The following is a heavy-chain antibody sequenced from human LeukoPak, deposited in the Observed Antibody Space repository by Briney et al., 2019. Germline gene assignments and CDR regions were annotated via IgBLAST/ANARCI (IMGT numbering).Heavy chain of an antibody. D-gene: IGHD2-2*01. J-gene: IGHJ5*02. Sequence: ASVKVSCKASGYTFTSYDINWVRQAPGQGLEWMGWMNPNSGNTGYAQKFQGRVTMTRNTSISTAYMELSSLRSEDTAVYYCVRALSYCSSTTCYLPSWFDPWGQGTLVTVSS. V-gene: IGHV1-8*02. CDR3: VRALSYCSSTTCYLPSWFDP. CDR1: GYTFTSYD. CDR2: MNPNSGNT.